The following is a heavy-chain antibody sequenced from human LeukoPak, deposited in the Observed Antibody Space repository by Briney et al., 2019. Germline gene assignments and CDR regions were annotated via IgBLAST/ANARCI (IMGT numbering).Heavy chain of an antibody. CDR2: IKSKTDGGTT. Sequence: PGGSLRLSCAASGFTFSNAWMSWVRQAPGKGLEWVGRIKSKTDGGTTDYAAPVKGRFTISGDDSKNTLYLQMNSLRAEDTAVYYCAKDAPWIQLWYPWGQGTLVTVSS. CDR1: GFTFSNAW. CDR3: AKDAPWIQLWYP. V-gene: IGHV3-15*01. D-gene: IGHD5-18*01. J-gene: IGHJ5*02.